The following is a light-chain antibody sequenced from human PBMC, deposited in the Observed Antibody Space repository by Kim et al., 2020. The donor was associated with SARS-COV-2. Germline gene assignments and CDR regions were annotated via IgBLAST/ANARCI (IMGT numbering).Light chain of an antibody. CDR1: QSVSSS. CDR2: GAS. V-gene: IGKV3-15*01. Sequence: SPGERATLSCRASQSVSSSLAWYQQKPGQAPRLLIYGASTRATGIPARFSGSGSETEFTLTISSLQSEDFAVYYCQQYNNWPPLTFGGGTKVDIK. CDR3: QQYNNWPPLT. J-gene: IGKJ4*01.